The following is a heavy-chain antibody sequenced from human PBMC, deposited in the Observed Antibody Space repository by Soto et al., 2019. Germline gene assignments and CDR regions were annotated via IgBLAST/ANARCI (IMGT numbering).Heavy chain of an antibody. V-gene: IGHV4-39*01. Sequence: PSETLSLTCTVSGGSMSSSCYYWGWLRHPQGKGLDWLGCIFYTGTPLYNPSRRSRVTLAVYTSHNQFSLRRGTVTAAAADMYYCAGTGRQCTESCDPWGQGTLVTVSS. CDR3: AGTGRQCTESCDP. D-gene: IGHD1-1*01. J-gene: IGHJ5*02. CDR2: IFYTGTP. CDR1: GGSMSSSCYY.